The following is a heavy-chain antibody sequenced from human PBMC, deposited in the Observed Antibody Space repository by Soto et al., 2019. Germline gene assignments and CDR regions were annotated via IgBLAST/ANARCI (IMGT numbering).Heavy chain of an antibody. J-gene: IGHJ5*02. CDR3: ARHIPYCGGDCYHR. CDR2: VYPSDSHT. CDR1: GFSFTSQW. D-gene: IGHD2-21*02. V-gene: IGHV5-51*01. Sequence: GESLKISCKGSGFSFTSQWIAWVRQMPGKGLEWMGTVYPSDSHTRYSPSFQGHVTISADKSISTAYLQWSSLKASDTAMYYCARHIPYCGGDCYHRWGQGTLVTVSS.